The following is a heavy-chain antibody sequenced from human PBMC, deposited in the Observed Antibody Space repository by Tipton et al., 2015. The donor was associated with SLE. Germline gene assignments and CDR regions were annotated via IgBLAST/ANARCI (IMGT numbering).Heavy chain of an antibody. D-gene: IGHD1-26*01. CDR1: GGSITNHY. Sequence: TLSLTCTVSGGSITNHYWNWIRQPPGKGLEWIGYIHYSGTTHDNPSLTSRVTMSVDRSKNQFSLRLTSVTAADTAVYYCARTLGAIAHTVYDAFDIWGQGNMVTVPS. CDR2: IHYSGTT. CDR3: ARTLGAIAHTVYDAFDI. V-gene: IGHV4-59*11. J-gene: IGHJ3*02.